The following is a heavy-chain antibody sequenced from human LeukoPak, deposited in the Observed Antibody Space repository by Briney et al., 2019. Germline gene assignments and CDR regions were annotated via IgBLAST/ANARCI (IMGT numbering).Heavy chain of an antibody. CDR2: IDHSGST. D-gene: IGHD1-26*01. Sequence: SETLSLTCAVSGYSISSVYYWGWIRRPPGKGLEWIGTIDHSGSTYYNPSLKSRVTLSVDTSKNHFSLNLRSVTAADTAFYYCARNGGYGKFDHWGQGTLVTVSS. V-gene: IGHV4-38-2*01. CDR1: GYSISSVYY. CDR3: ARNGGYGKFDH. J-gene: IGHJ4*02.